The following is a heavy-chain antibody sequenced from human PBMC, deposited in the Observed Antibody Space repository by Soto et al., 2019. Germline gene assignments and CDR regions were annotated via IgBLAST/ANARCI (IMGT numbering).Heavy chain of an antibody. V-gene: IGHV4-59*01. CDR2: IYYSGST. CDR3: AILSGYDTDY. J-gene: IGHJ4*02. D-gene: IGHD5-12*01. CDR1: GGSISSFY. Sequence: SETLSLTCTVSGGSISSFYWSWVRQPPGKGLEWIGYIYYSGSTTYNPSLKSRVTISVDTSKNQFSLKLSSVTAADTAVYYCAILSGYDTDYWGQGTLVTVSS.